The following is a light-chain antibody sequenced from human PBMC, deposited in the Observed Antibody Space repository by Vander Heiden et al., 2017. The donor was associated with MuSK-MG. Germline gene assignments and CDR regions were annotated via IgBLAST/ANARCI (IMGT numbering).Light chain of an antibody. CDR1: TGAVTSGYY. CDR3: LLYYGGAQV. J-gene: IGLJ3*02. V-gene: IGLV7-43*01. Sequence: QTVVTQEPSLPVSPGGTVTLTCASSTGAVTSGYYPTWFQQKPGQALRALIYSTSNTPSWTPARFSGSLLGGKAALTLSGGQPEDEAEYYCLLYYGGAQVFGGGTKLTVL. CDR2: STS.